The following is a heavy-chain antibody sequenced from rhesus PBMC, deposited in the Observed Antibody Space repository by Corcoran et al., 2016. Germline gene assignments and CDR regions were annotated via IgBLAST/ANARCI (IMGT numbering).Heavy chain of an antibody. Sequence: QVTLKESGPSLVKPTQSLTLTCTFSGFSISTSGMGVGWIRQPPGKALEWLAPIYLDDDKYYSTALKSSLTNSKDTDKNQVVLTMTNIAHVDTATYYCARRRRQALYEDDYGYYYFDYWGQGVVVTVSS. J-gene: IGHJ4*01. D-gene: IGHD3-9*01. CDR2: IYLDDDK. CDR3: ARRRRQALYEDDYGYYYFDY. CDR1: GFSISTSGMG. V-gene: IGHV2S1*01.